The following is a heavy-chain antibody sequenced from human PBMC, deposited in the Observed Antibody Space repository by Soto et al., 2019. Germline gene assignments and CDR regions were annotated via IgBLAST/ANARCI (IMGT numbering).Heavy chain of an antibody. V-gene: IGHV5-10-1*01. Sequence: PGESLKISCKGSGYSSTSYWISWVRQMPGKGLEWMGRIDPSDSYTNYSPSFQGHVTISADKSISTAYLQWSSLKASDTAMYYCARQYYDFWSGYWHYYYYGMDVWGQGTTVTVSS. CDR1: GYSSTSYW. CDR3: ARQYYDFWSGYWHYYYYGMDV. J-gene: IGHJ6*02. CDR2: IDPSDSYT. D-gene: IGHD3-3*01.